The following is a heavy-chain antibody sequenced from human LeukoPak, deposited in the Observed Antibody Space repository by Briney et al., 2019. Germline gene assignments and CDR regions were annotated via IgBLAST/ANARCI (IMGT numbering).Heavy chain of an antibody. D-gene: IGHD5-24*01. CDR3: ARAEMATRSAFDI. Sequence: GASVKVSCKASGYTFTGYYMHWVRQAPGQGLEWMGWINPNSGGTNYAQKFQGWVTMTRDTSISTAYMELSRLRSDDTAVYYCARAEMATRSAFDIWGQGTMVTVSS. CDR2: INPNSGGT. V-gene: IGHV1-2*04. CDR1: GYTFTGYY. J-gene: IGHJ3*02.